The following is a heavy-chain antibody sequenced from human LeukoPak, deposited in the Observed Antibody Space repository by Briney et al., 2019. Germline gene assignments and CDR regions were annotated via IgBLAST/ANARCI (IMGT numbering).Heavy chain of an antibody. CDR3: ARTLRPMAVELLDY. CDR1: GYTFISYG. D-gene: IGHD1-1*01. J-gene: IGHJ4*02. CDR2: ISAYNGNT. V-gene: IGHV1-18*01. Sequence: ASVKVSCKASGYTFISYGISWVRQAPGQGLEWMGWISAYNGNTNYAQKLQGRVTMTTDTSTSTAYMELRSLRSDDTAVYYCARTLRPMAVELLDYWGQGTLVTVSS.